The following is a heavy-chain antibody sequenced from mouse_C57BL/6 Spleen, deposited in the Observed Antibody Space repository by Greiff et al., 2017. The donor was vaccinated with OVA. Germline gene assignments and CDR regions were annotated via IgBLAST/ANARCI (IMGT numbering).Heavy chain of an antibody. V-gene: IGHV1-59*01. Sequence: QVQLQQPGAELVRPGTSVKLSCKASGYTFTSYWMHWVKQRPGQGLEWIGVIDPSDSYTNYNQKFKGKATLTVDTSSSTAYMQRSSLTSEDSAVYYCARGGYSDYWGQGTTLTVSS. CDR2: IDPSDSYT. CDR3: ARGGYSDY. D-gene: IGHD2-3*01. J-gene: IGHJ2*01. CDR1: GYTFTSYW.